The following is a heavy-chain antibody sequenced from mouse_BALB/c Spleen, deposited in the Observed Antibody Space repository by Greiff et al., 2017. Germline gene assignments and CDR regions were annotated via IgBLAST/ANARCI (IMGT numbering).Heavy chain of an antibody. CDR3: AREMGDGYSPHY. D-gene: IGHD2-3*01. CDR1: GYTFTSYW. J-gene: IGHJ2*01. Sequence: VQLQQPGAELVKPGASVKLSCKASGYTFTSYWMHWVKQRPGQGLEWIGEINPSNGRTNYNEKFKSKATLTVDKSSSTAYMQLSSLTSEDSAVYYCAREMGDGYSPHYWGQGTTLTVSS. V-gene: IGHV1S81*02. CDR2: INPSNGRT.